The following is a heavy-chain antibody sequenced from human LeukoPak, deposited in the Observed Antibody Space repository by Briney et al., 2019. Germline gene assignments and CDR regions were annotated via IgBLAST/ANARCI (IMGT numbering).Heavy chain of an antibody. J-gene: IGHJ5*02. CDR1: GGSISSSNW. D-gene: IGHD2-2*01. Sequence: PSETLSLTCTVSGGSISSSNWWSWVRQPPGKGLEWIGEIYHSGSTNYNPSLKSRVTISVDKSKNRFSLKLSSVTAADTAVYYCARGIGVVPWFDPWGQGTLVTVSS. CDR2: IYHSGST. CDR3: ARGIGVVPWFDP. V-gene: IGHV4-4*02.